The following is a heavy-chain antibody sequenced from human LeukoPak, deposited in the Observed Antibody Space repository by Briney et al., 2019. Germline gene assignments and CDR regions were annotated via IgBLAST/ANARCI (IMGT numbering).Heavy chain of an antibody. CDR2: ITWDGDST. V-gene: IGHV3-43*01. CDR3: VKDFGYCSGGSCPAFDL. CDR1: GFKLDDNT. J-gene: IGHJ4*02. D-gene: IGHD2-15*01. Sequence: PGGSLRLSCAASGFKLDDNTMNWVRQAPGKGLEWISVITWDGDSTYYADSVKGRFTISRDNSKNSLYLQMNSLRTEDTALYYCVKDFGYCSGGSCPAFDLWGQGTLVTVSS.